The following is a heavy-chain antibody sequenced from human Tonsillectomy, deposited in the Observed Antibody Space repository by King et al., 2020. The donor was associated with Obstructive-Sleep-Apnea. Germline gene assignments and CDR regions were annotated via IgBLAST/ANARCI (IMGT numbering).Heavy chain of an antibody. CDR3: AGSNWGIYYFDY. CDR2: IYYSGST. D-gene: IGHD7-27*01. J-gene: IGHJ4*02. V-gene: IGHV4-31*03. CDR1: GGSISSGGYY. Sequence: QLQESGPGLVKPSQTLSLTCTVSGGSISSGGYYWSWIRQHPGEGLGWIGYIYYSGSTYYNPSLKSRVTISVDTSKNQFSLKLSSVTAVDTAVYYCAGSNWGIYYFDYWGQGTLATVSS.